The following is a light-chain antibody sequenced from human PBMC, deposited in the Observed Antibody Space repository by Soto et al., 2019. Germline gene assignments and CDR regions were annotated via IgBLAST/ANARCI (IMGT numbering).Light chain of an antibody. J-gene: IGKJ1*01. CDR2: GAS. CDR3: QHYGNSPT. V-gene: IGKV3-20*01. Sequence: EIVLTQSPGTLSLSPGDGATLSCRASQSVSSGYLAWYQQKPGQAPRLLIYGASRRATGIPDRFSGSGSGTDFTLSISRLEPEDLAVYWCQHYGNSPTFGQGTKVDI. CDR1: QSVSSGY.